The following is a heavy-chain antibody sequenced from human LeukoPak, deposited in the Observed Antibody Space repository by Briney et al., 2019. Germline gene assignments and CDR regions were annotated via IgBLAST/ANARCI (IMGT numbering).Heavy chain of an antibody. CDR1: DGSFSGYY. J-gene: IGHJ6*03. CDR3: ARGPYYYDSSGYYYYYYYMDV. D-gene: IGHD3-22*01. CDR2: INHSGST. V-gene: IGHV4-34*01. Sequence: PSETLSLTCAVYDGSFSGYYWSWIRQPPGKGLEWIGEINHSGSTNYNPSLKSRVAISVDTSKNQFSLKLSSVTAADTAVYYCARGPYYYDSSGYYYYYYYMDVWGKGTTVTVSS.